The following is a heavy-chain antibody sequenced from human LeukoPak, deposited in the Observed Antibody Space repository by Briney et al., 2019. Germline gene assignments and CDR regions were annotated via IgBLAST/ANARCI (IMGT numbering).Heavy chain of an antibody. J-gene: IGHJ4*02. CDR3: ARWVFWSGYPSHYFDY. CDR1: GYSFTSYW. CDR2: IYPGDSDT. V-gene: IGHV5-51*01. Sequence: RGESLKISCKGSGYSFTSYWIGWVRQMPGKGLEWMGIIYPGDSDTRYSPSFQGQVTISADKSISTAYLQWSSLKASDTAMYYCARWVFWSGYPSHYFDYWGQGTLVTVSS. D-gene: IGHD3-3*01.